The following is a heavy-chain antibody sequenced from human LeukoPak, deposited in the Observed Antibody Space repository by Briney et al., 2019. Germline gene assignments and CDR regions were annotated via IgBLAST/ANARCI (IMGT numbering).Heavy chain of an antibody. Sequence: PGGSLRLFCAASGFTFSSYAMHWVRQARGKGLEYVSAISSNGGSTYYANSVKGRFTISRDNSKNTLYLQMGSLRAEDMAVYYCARARYSSVGFDYWGQGTLVTVSS. CDR3: ARARYSSVGFDY. CDR2: ISSNGGST. V-gene: IGHV3-64*01. CDR1: GFTFSSYA. J-gene: IGHJ4*02. D-gene: IGHD6-19*01.